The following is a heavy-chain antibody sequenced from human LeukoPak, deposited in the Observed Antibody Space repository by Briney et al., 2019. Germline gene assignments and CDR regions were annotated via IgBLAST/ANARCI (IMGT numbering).Heavy chain of an antibody. J-gene: IGHJ4*02. CDR2: INPNSGGT. V-gene: IGHV1-2*06. CDR3: ARGSDSSGYYYCAY. D-gene: IGHD3-22*01. CDR1: GYTFTGYY. Sequence: APVKVSCKASGYTFTGYYMHWVRQAPGQGLGWMGRINPNSGGTNYAQKFQGRVTMTRDTSISTAYMELTSLRSDDTAVYYCARGSDSSGYYYCAYWGQGTLVTVSS.